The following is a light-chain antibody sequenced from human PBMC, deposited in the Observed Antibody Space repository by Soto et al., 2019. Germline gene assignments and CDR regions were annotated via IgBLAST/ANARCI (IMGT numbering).Light chain of an antibody. V-gene: IGKV1-5*03. Sequence: DIQMTQSPSTLSGSVGDRVTITCRASQTISSWLAWYQQKPGKAPKLLIYKASTLKSGVPSRFSGSGSRTEFTLTISSLQPDHFATYSCQHYNSYAEAFGRGTKVDIK. CDR2: KAS. J-gene: IGKJ1*01. CDR1: QTISSW. CDR3: QHYNSYAEA.